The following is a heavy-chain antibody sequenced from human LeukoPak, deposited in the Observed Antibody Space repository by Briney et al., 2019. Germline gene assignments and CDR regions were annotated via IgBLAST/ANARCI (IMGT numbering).Heavy chain of an antibody. CDR3: ARGQIVATGFDY. CDR1: GGSFSGYY. J-gene: IGHJ4*02. D-gene: IGHD5-12*01. V-gene: IGHV4-34*01. CDR2: INHSGST. Sequence: SETLSLTCAVYGGSFSGYYWSWIRQPPGKGLEWIGEINHSGSTNYNPSLKSRVTVSVDTSKNQFSLKLSSVTAADTAVYYCARGQIVATGFDYWGQGTLVTVSS.